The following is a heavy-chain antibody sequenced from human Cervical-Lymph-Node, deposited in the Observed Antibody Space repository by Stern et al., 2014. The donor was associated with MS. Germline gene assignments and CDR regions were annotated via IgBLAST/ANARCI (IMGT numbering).Heavy chain of an antibody. D-gene: IGHD3-10*01. J-gene: IGHJ5*02. CDR3: ARERSIHYPAFAP. CDR2: IVPMFAKA. CDR1: GGSFKSYA. V-gene: IGHV1-69*01. Sequence: QLVQSGAEVKKPGSSVRVSCKASGGSFKSYAFNWLRQAPGQGLEWMGDIVPMFAKANYAQKCQGRVTVTADEATNTVYMELSFLTSEDTAVYYCARERSIHYPAFAPWGQGTLVTVSS.